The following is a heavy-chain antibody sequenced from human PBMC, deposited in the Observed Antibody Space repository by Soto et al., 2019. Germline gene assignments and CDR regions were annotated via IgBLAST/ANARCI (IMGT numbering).Heavy chain of an antibody. CDR1: GFTFSSYA. J-gene: IGHJ4*02. CDR3: ARDGVLMVYAVQGLDY. V-gene: IGHV3-30-3*01. D-gene: IGHD2-8*01. Sequence: QVQLVESGGGVVQPGRSLRLSCAASGFTFSSYAMPWVRQAPGKGLEWVAVISYDGSNKYYADSVKGRFTISRDNSKNTLYLQMNSLIAEDTAVYYCARDGVLMVYAVQGLDYWGQGTLVTVSS. CDR2: ISYDGSNK.